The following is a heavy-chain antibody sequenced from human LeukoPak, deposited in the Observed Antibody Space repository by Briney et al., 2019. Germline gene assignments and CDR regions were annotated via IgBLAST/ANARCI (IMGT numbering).Heavy chain of an antibody. CDR3: ARDSLGVVIPGYYYYMDV. Sequence: PGGSLRLSCAASGFTFSSYLIRWVRQAPGKGLEWVALTSSDGRKKYYADSVEGRFIISRDNSKNTLFLQMNSLTDEDSAVYYCARDSLGVVIPGYYYYMDVWGKGTTVTVSS. CDR1: GFTFSSYL. J-gene: IGHJ6*03. V-gene: IGHV3-30*04. D-gene: IGHD3-3*01. CDR2: TSSDGRKK.